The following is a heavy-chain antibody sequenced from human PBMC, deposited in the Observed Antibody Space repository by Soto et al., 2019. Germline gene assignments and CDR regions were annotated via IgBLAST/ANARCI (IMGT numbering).Heavy chain of an antibody. J-gene: IGHJ3*02. D-gene: IGHD3-10*01. CDR3: AKECGVVDAFDI. V-gene: IGHV3-23*01. CDR2: ISGSGSST. CDR1: GFTFSSYA. Sequence: EVQLLESGGGLVQPGGSLRLSCAASGFTFSSYAMSWVRQAPGKGLEWVSAISGSGSSTYYADSVKGRFTISRDKSKNKLYLKMNSLRAEDTAVYYCAKECGVVDAFDIWGQGTMVTVSS.